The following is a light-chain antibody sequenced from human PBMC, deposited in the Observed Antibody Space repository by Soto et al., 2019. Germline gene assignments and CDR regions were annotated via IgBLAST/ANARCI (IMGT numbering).Light chain of an antibody. Sequence: QSALTQPASVSGSPGQSITISCTGTSSDVGGYNYVSWYQQHPGKAPKLMIYDVINRPSGVSNRFSGSKSVNTASLTNSGLQAEDEADYYCSSYRSRSTLGVVFGGGTQLTVL. CDR1: SSDVGGYNY. CDR3: SSYRSRSTLGVV. CDR2: DVI. J-gene: IGLJ2*01. V-gene: IGLV2-14*01.